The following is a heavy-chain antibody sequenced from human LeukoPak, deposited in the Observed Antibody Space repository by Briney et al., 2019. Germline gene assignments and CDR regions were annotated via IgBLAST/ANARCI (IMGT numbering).Heavy chain of an antibody. J-gene: IGHJ4*02. CDR2: IKEDGSEK. Sequence: GGSLRLSCAASGFTFTTYWMTWVRQVPGKGLEWVANIKEDGSEKYYVDSVEGRFAISRDNTKNSLYLQMNNLRAEDMAVYYCVSAPNSYFLDHWGQGTLVTVSS. V-gene: IGHV3-7*01. CDR1: GFTFTTYW. CDR3: VSAPNSYFLDH. D-gene: IGHD3-10*01.